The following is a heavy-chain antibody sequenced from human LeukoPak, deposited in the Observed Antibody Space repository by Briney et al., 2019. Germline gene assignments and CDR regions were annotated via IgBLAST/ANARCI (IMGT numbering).Heavy chain of an antibody. CDR3: ARDRAGYNWVDY. CDR2: ISSSSSHI. Sequence: GGSLRFSCVGSGFTFARHSMNWFRQAPGKGLEWISYISSSSSHIYYSDSVKGRFTISRDNAKNSVYLQMNSLRAGDTAVYFCARDRAGYNWVDYWGQGTLVSVSS. D-gene: IGHD5-24*01. V-gene: IGHV3-48*01. J-gene: IGHJ4*02. CDR1: GFTFARHS.